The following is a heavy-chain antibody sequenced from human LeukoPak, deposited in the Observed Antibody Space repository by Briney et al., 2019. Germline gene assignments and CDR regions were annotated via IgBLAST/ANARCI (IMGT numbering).Heavy chain of an antibody. J-gene: IGHJ4*02. CDR3: ARDAQRGFDYSNSLQY. CDR1: GFTFNHYG. V-gene: IGHV3-33*01. D-gene: IGHD4-11*01. CDR2: IWSDGTNK. Sequence: GRSLRLSCAAAGFTFNHYGMHWVRQAPGKGLEWVSVIWSDGTNKYYAASVKGRFTISRDDFDKTVYLQMSSLRPDDTGVYYCARDAQRGFDYSNSLQYWGQGTTVTVST.